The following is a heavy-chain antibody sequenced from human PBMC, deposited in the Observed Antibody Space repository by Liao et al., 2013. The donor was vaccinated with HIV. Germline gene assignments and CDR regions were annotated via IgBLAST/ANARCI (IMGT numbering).Heavy chain of an antibody. J-gene: IGHJ4*02. CDR1: GGSISSGGYS. CDR3: ARLRRSGKHN. Sequence: QLQLQESGSGLVKPSQTLSLTCAVSGGSISSGGYSWSWIRQPPGKGLEWIGYIYHSGSTYYNPSLKSRVTISLDTSNNQFSLKLSSVTAADTAVYYCARLRRSGKHNWGQGTLVTVSS. D-gene: IGHD3-10*01. V-gene: IGHV4-30-2*01. CDR2: IYHSGST.